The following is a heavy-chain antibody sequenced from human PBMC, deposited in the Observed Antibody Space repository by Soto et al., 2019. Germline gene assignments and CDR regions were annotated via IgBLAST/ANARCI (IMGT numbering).Heavy chain of an antibody. D-gene: IGHD6-13*01. CDR1: GFTVSSNY. CDR3: ARGGNNWQQKNAFDI. J-gene: IGHJ3*02. V-gene: IGHV3-53*01. CDR2: IYSGGST. Sequence: PGGSLRLSCAASGFTVSSNYMSWVRQAPGKGLEWVSVIYSGGSTYYADSVKGRFTISRDNSKNTLYLQMNSLRAEDTAVYYCARGGNNWQQKNAFDIWGQGTMVTV.